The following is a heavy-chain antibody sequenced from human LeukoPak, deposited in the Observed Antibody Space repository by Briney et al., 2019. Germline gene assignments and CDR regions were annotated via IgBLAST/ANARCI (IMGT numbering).Heavy chain of an antibody. CDR1: GFTFDDYA. J-gene: IGHJ6*02. Sequence: GGSLRLSCAASGFTFDDYAMHWVRQAPGKGLEWVSGISWNSGSIGYADSVKGRFTISRDNAKNSLYPQMNSLRAEDTALYYCAKVLGIAAAGALDVWGQGTTVTVSS. D-gene: IGHD6-13*01. V-gene: IGHV3-9*01. CDR2: ISWNSGSI. CDR3: AKVLGIAAAGALDV.